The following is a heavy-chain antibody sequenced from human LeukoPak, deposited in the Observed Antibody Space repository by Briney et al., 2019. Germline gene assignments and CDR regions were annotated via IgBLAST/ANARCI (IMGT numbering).Heavy chain of an antibody. V-gene: IGHV3-9*01. D-gene: IGHD6-19*01. CDR2: ISWNSGSI. CDR3: AKDKLSRIAVAVVAFDI. Sequence: GGSLRLSCAASGFTFSSYSMNWVRQAPGKGLEWVSGISWNSGSIGYADSVKGRFTISRDNAKNSLYLQMNSLRAEDTALYYCAKDKLSRIAVAVVAFDIWGQGTMVTVSS. J-gene: IGHJ3*02. CDR1: GFTFSSYS.